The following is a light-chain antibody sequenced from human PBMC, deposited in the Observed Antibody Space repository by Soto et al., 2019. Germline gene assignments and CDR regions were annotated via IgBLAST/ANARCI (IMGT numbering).Light chain of an antibody. CDR2: GAS. CDR1: QSVTTR. Sequence: EIVLTQSPGTLSFSPVERVTLSFMASQSVTTRLAWYQHKPGQAPTLLMSGASNRASGVPVRFSGSGSGTDFTLTITRLEPEDFALYYCQKYGGSPINFGLGTRLAIK. CDR3: QKYGGSPIN. V-gene: IGKV3-20*01. J-gene: IGKJ5*01.